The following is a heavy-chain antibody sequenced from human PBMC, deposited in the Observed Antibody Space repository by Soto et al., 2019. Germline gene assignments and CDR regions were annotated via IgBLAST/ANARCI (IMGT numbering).Heavy chain of an antibody. Sequence: QVQLVQSGAEVKNPGASVKVSCQASNYLFGAFGISWVRQAPGQGLEWMGWITPYNGNTHYAEKLQDRVTMTADKSTTTAYMEVRRLTSDDTAVYFCARISARRNDFDVWGQGTVVTVSS. CDR3: ARISARRNDFDV. J-gene: IGHJ3*01. V-gene: IGHV1-18*01. CDR2: ITPYNGNT. CDR1: NYLFGAFG.